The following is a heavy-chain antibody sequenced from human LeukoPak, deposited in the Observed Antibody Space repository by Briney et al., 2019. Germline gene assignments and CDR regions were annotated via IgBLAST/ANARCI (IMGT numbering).Heavy chain of an antibody. CDR3: ERVGYSYVINDWSRTGFGAYPTKYYYHMDV. D-gene: IGHD5-18*01. J-gene: IGHJ6*03. Sequence: PSGTLSLTCAVYGGSFSSYYWSWIRHPPGRGLEWIGEINHSGSTNYNPSLKCCVTISGDTSKNQFSLKLSFVTAADTAVYFCERVGYSYVINDWSRTGFGAYPTKYYYHMDVWGKGTTVTVSS. V-gene: IGHV4-34*01. CDR1: GGSFSSYY. CDR2: INHSGST.